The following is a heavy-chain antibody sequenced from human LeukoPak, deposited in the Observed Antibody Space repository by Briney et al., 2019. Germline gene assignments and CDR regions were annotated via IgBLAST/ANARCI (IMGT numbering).Heavy chain of an antibody. V-gene: IGHV4-31*03. Sequence: SETLSLTCTVSGGSISSGGYYWSWIRQHPGKGLEWIGYIYYSGSTCYNPSLKRRVTISVDTSKNRFSLKLSSVTAADTAVYYCARVDPRQQGGAWGQGTLVTVSS. D-gene: IGHD3-16*01. CDR1: GGSISSGGYY. CDR2: IYYSGST. J-gene: IGHJ4*02. CDR3: ARVDPRQQGGA.